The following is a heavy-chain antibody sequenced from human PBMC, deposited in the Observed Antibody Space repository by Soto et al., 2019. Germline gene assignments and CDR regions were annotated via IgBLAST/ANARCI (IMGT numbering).Heavy chain of an antibody. CDR3: AARQLVPDYYYYYGMDV. D-gene: IGHD6-13*01. CDR2: ISSSSSYI. J-gene: IGHJ6*02. V-gene: IGHV3-21*01. Sequence: PGGSLRLSCAASGFTFSSYRMNWVRQAPGKGLEWVSSISSSSSYIYYADSVKGRFTISRDNAKNSLYLQMNRLRAEDTAVYYCAARQLVPDYYYYYGMDVWGHGTTVTAP. CDR1: GFTFSSYR.